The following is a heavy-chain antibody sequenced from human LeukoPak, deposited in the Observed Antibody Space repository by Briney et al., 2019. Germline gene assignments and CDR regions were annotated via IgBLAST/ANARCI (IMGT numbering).Heavy chain of an antibody. CDR3: ARVVVVGDNYFDY. V-gene: IGHV1-18*01. J-gene: IGHJ4*02. D-gene: IGHD2-15*01. CDR1: GYTFTSYA. Sequence: ASVKVSCKASGYTFTSYAISWLRQAPGQGLEWMGWISAYNGNTDYAQKLQVRVTMTTDTPTSTAYMELRGLRSDDTAVYYCARVVVVGDNYFDYWGQGTLVTVSS. CDR2: ISAYNGNT.